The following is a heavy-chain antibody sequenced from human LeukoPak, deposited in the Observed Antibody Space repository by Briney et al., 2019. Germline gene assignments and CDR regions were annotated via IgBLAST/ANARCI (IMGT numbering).Heavy chain of an antibody. J-gene: IGHJ3*02. CDR3: ARDSGAADDAFDI. Sequence: GGSLRLSCAASGFAFSSYWMHWVRQAPGKGLVWVSRINSDGSSTSYADSVKGRFTISRDNAKNTLYLQMNSLRAEDTAVYYCARDSGAADDAFDIWGQGTMVTVSS. CDR1: GFAFSSYW. CDR2: INSDGSST. D-gene: IGHD1-26*01. V-gene: IGHV3-74*01.